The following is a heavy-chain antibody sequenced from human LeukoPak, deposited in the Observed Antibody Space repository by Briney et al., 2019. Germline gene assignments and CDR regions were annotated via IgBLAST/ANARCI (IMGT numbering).Heavy chain of an antibody. CDR3: AREGERHYYGMDV. J-gene: IGHJ6*02. CDR1: GGSISSSSYY. CDR2: IYYSGST. D-gene: IGHD1-1*01. Sequence: PSETLSLTCTVSGGSISSSSYYWGWIRQPPGKGLEWIGSIYYSGSTYYNPSLKSRVTISVDTSKNQFSLKLSSVTAADTAVYYCAREGERHYYGMDVWGQGTTVTVSS. V-gene: IGHV4-39*07.